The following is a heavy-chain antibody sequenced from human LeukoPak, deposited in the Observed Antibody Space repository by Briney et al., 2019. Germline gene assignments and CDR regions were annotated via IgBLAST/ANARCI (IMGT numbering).Heavy chain of an antibody. D-gene: IGHD6-13*01. J-gene: IGHJ3*02. CDR1: ALGSHW. V-gene: IGHV3-33*01. Sequence: EGSLRLSCVGALGSHWMGWVRQAPGKGLEWVAVIWYDGSNRYYSDSVKGRFTISRDNSKNTLYLQMNSLRAEDTAVYYCARDRDYSDSWSACDIWGQGTMVSVSS. CDR2: IWYDGSNR. CDR3: ARDRDYSDSWSACDI.